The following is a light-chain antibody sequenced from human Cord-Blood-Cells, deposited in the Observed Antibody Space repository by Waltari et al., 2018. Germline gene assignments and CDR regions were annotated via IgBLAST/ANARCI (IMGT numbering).Light chain of an antibody. Sequence: IVLTQSPGTLSLSPGERATLSCRASQSVSSSFLDWYQQKPGQAPWLLIYGASSRATRSPDRVSGSGFGTDFTLPISRLEPEDFAVYYCPQDGRSPYSFGQGNQLEI. CDR3: PQDGRSPYS. CDR1: QSVSSSF. CDR2: GAS. J-gene: IGKJ2*03. V-gene: IGKV3-20*01.